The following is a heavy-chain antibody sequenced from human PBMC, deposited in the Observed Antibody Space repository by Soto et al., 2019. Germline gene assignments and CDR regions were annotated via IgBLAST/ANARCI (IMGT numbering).Heavy chain of an antibody. CDR3: ARVWSGYYTVGNNWFDP. CDR1: GYTFTSYG. CDR2: ISAYNGNT. J-gene: IGHJ5*02. Sequence: GASVKVSCKASGYTFTSYGISWVRQAPGQGLEWMGWISAYNGNTNYAQKLQGRVTMTTDTSTSTAYMELRSLRSDDTAVYYCARVWSGYYTVGNNWFDPWGQVTLVTVSS. V-gene: IGHV1-18*01. D-gene: IGHD3-3*01.